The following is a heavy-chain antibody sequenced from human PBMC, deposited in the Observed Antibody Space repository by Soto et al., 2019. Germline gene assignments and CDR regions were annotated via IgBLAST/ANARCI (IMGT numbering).Heavy chain of an antibody. CDR3: ARDAKVDPDMGGYYYYAMDI. Sequence: ASETLSLTCTVSGDSLNSGTYYWSWIRQPPGKGLEWIGRIYYSGSTDQHPSLKSRVSMSVDTSKNQFSLKLSSVTAADAAIYFCARDAKVDPDMGGYYYYAMDIWGQGTTVTVSS. CDR1: GDSLNSGTYY. D-gene: IGHD5-18*01. J-gene: IGHJ6*02. CDR2: IYYSGST. V-gene: IGHV4-61*01.